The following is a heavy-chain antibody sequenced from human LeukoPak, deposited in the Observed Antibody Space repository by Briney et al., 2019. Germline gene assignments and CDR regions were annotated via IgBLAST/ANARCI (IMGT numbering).Heavy chain of an antibody. D-gene: IGHD5-18*01. CDR3: AGGYSYGYRWVSFDY. Sequence: KRGESLKISCKGSGYSFTSYWIGWVRQMPGKGLEWMGIIYPGDSDTRYSPSFQGQVTISADKSISTAYLQWSSLKASDTAMYYCAGGYSYGYRWVSFDYWGQGTLVTVSS. CDR2: IYPGDSDT. J-gene: IGHJ4*02. CDR1: GYSFTSYW. V-gene: IGHV5-51*01.